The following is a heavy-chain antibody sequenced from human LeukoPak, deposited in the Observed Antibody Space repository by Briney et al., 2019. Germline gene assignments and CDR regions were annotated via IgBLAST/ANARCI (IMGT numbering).Heavy chain of an antibody. J-gene: IGHJ5*02. CDR3: ARDQHGDYRYNWFDP. V-gene: IGHV4-59*01. CDR2: IYYSGST. CDR1: GGSISSYY. D-gene: IGHD4-17*01. Sequence: SETLSLTCTVSGGSISSYYWSWIRQPPGKGLEWIGYIYYSGSTNYNPSLKSRVTISVDTSKNQFSLKLSSVTAADTAVYYCARDQHGDYRYNWFDPWGQGTLVTVSS.